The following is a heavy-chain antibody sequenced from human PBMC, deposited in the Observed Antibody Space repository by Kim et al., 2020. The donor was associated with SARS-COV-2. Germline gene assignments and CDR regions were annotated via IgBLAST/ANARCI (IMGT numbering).Heavy chain of an antibody. CDR3: ARDPTISSIAGDDAFDI. CDR2: IYYSGST. D-gene: IGHD6-6*01. Sequence: SETLSLTCTVSGGSISSSSYYWGWIRQPPGKGLEWIGSIYYSGSTYYNPSLKSRVTISVDTSKNQFSLKLSSVTAADTAVYYCARDPTISSIAGDDAFDIWGQGTMVTVSS. J-gene: IGHJ3*02. V-gene: IGHV4-39*07. CDR1: GGSISSSSYY.